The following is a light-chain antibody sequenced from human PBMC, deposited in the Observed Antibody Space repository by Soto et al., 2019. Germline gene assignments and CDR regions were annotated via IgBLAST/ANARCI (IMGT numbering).Light chain of an antibody. Sequence: DIQMTQSPSSLSASVGDRVTITCRASQSISNCLSWFQQKPGQAPKLLIYAASSLQSGVPSRFSGSGSGTDFILTIDSLQPEDFAKYYCQQTYIAPATFGQGTKVGVK. CDR3: QQTYIAPAT. CDR2: AAS. J-gene: IGKJ1*01. V-gene: IGKV1-39*01. CDR1: QSISNC.